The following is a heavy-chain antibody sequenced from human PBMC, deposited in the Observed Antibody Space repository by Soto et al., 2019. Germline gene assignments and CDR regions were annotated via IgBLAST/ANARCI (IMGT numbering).Heavy chain of an antibody. J-gene: IGHJ4*02. CDR1: GFTFSSDS. V-gene: IGHV3-48*01. CDR3: AKGSGSGRPYYFDY. Sequence: GGSLRLSCAASGFTFSSDSMNWVRQAPGKGLEWVSYISSSSSTIYYADSVKGRFTISRDNAKNSLYLQMNSLRAEDTAVYYCAKGSGSGRPYYFDYWGLGALVTVSS. D-gene: IGHD2-15*01. CDR2: ISSSSSTI.